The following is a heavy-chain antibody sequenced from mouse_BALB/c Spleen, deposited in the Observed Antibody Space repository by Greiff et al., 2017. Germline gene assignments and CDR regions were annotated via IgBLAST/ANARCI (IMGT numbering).Heavy chain of an antibody. V-gene: IGHV1-7*01. D-gene: IGHD4-1*01. CDR3: ARRETGTARFAY. CDR2: INPSTGYT. CDR1: GYTFTSYW. J-gene: IGHJ3*01. Sequence: QVQLQQSGAELAKPGASVKMSCKASGYTFTSYWMHWVKQRPGQGLEWIGYINPSTGYTEYNQKFKDKATLTADKSSSTAYMQLSSLTSEDSAVYYCARRETGTARFAYWGQGTLVTVSA.